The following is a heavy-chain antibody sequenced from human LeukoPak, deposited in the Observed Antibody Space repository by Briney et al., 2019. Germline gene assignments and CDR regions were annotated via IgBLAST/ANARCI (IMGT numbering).Heavy chain of an antibody. CDR2: INPSGGST. D-gene: IGHD3-22*01. V-gene: IGHV1-46*01. CDR3: ANPGYYEIVGSHAVDY. CDR1: GYTFTTYY. Sequence: ASVKVSCKASGYTFTTYYMHWVRQAPGQGLEWMGIINPSGGSTSYAQKFQGRVTMTRDMSTSTVYMELSSLRVEDTAVYYCANPGYYEIVGSHAVDYWGQGTLVTVSS. J-gene: IGHJ4*02.